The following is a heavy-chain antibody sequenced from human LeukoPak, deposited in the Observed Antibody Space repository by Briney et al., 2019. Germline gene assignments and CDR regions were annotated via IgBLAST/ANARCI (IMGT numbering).Heavy chain of an antibody. V-gene: IGHV1-69*04. D-gene: IGHD3-22*01. CDR1: GGTFSTYA. CDR3: ARGFDYYDSSGYHPPDV. Sequence: SVKVSCKASGGTFSTYAISWVRQAPGQGLEWLGRIIPILDITSYAQKFQDRVTIIADKSTSTAYMELSSLRSEDTAVYYCARGFDYYDSSGYHPPDVWGQGTTVTVSS. J-gene: IGHJ6*02. CDR2: IIPILDIT.